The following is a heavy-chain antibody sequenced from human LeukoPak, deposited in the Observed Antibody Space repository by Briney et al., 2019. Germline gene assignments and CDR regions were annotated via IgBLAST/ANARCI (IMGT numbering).Heavy chain of an antibody. Sequence: GGSLRLSCAASGFTFSSYWMSWVRQAPGKGLEWMGWIIPYNGNTNYAQKLQGRVTMTTDTSTSTAYMELRSLRSDDTAVYYCARVGFIWFGELSDYYYYMDVWGKGTTVTVSS. CDR1: GFTFSSYW. J-gene: IGHJ6*03. CDR2: IIPYNGNT. CDR3: ARVGFIWFGELSDYYYYMDV. V-gene: IGHV1-18*01. D-gene: IGHD3-10*01.